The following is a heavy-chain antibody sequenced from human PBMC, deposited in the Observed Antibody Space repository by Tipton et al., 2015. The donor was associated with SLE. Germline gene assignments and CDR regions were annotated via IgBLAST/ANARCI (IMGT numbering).Heavy chain of an antibody. D-gene: IGHD6-13*01. CDR3: WILRGARGAAAGLEAFDI. CDR2: ISAYNGNT. V-gene: IGHV1-18*01. Sequence: QSGAEVKKPGASVKVSCKASGYTFTSYGISWVRQAPGQGLEWMGWISAYNGNTNYAQKLQGRVTMTTDTSTSTAYMELRSLRSDDTAVYFCWILRGARGAAAGLEAFDIWGQGTMVTVSS. CDR1: GYTFTSYG. J-gene: IGHJ3*02.